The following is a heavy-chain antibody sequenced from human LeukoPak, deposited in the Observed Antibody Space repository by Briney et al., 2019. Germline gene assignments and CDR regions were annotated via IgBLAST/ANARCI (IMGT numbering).Heavy chain of an antibody. J-gene: IGHJ6*03. CDR2: ITSISSST. D-gene: IGHD4-23*01. CDR1: GFTLSRFE. CDR3: ARDFGDYGGYYYMDL. Sequence: PGGSLRLSCTASGFTLSRFEMSWVRQAPGKGLEWVSYITSISSSTYYADFVKGRFTVSRDNAKNSLYLQMNSLTAEDTAVYYCARDFGDYGGYYYMDLWGKGTMVTVSS. V-gene: IGHV3-48*03.